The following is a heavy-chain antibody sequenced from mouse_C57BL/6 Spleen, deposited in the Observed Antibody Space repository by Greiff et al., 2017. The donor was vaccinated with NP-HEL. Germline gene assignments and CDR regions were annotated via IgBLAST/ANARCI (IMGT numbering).Heavy chain of an antibody. J-gene: IGHJ4*01. CDR1: GYTFTSYW. CDR2: IYPSDSET. Sequence: VQLQQPGAELVRPGSSVKLSCKASGYTFTSYWMDWVKQRPGQGLEWIGNIYPSDSETHYNQKFKDKATLTVDKSSSTAYMQLSSLTSEDSAVYYCARGGTYYSNSYAMDYWGQGTSVTVSS. D-gene: IGHD2-5*01. V-gene: IGHV1-61*01. CDR3: ARGGTYYSNSYAMDY.